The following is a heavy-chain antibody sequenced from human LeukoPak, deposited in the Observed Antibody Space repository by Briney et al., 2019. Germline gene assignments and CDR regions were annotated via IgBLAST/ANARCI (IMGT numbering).Heavy chain of an antibody. J-gene: IGHJ4*02. V-gene: IGHV4-59*01. D-gene: IGHD6-19*01. Sequence: SEALSLTCAAPGVPISSYYWSWIRQPPGKGLEWIGYIYYSGSPNYNPSLKSRVTISVDTSKQQFSLNLRSVTAADRAVYYCARDCRSSGLYSGCDYWGQGTLVTVSS. CDR1: GVPISSYY. CDR2: IYYSGSP. CDR3: ARDCRSSGLYSGCDY.